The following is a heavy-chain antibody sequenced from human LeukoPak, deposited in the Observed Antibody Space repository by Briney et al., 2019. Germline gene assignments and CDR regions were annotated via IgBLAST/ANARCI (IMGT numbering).Heavy chain of an antibody. Sequence: GGSLRLSCAAPGFTFSSYWMSWVRQAPGKGLDWVANIKQDGSEKYYVDSVKGRFTISRDNAKNSLYLQMNSLRAEDTAVYYCASGTQNYDFWSGYFLGVFDYWGQGTLVTVSS. V-gene: IGHV3-7*01. J-gene: IGHJ4*02. CDR2: IKQDGSEK. D-gene: IGHD3-3*01. CDR3: ASGTQNYDFWSGYFLGVFDY. CDR1: GFTFSSYW.